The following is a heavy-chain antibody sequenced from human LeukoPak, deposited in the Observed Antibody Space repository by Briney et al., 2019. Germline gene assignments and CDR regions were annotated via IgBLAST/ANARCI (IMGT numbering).Heavy chain of an antibody. Sequence: GRSLRLSCVASGFTFSNYWMTWVRQAPGKGLQWVANIRQDGNERYFVDSVKGRFTISRDNAKNSLYLQMNSLRAEDTAVYYCARLVAGAGITYWGQGTLVTVSS. CDR3: ARLVAGAGITY. CDR1: GFTFSNYW. V-gene: IGHV3-7*05. CDR2: IRQDGNER. J-gene: IGHJ4*02. D-gene: IGHD6-19*01.